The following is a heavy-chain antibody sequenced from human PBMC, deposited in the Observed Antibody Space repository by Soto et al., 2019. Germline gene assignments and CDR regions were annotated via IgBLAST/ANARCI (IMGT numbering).Heavy chain of an antibody. Sequence: SETLSLTCTVSGGSISSSSYYWGWIRQPPGKGLEWIGSIYYSGSTYYNPSLKSRVTISVDTSKNQFSLKLSSVTAADTAMYYCARRGGYSYGPPSDYFDYWGQGTLVTVSS. CDR3: ARRGGYSYGPPSDYFDY. CDR2: IYYSGST. J-gene: IGHJ4*02. CDR1: GGSISSSSYY. D-gene: IGHD5-18*01. V-gene: IGHV4-39*01.